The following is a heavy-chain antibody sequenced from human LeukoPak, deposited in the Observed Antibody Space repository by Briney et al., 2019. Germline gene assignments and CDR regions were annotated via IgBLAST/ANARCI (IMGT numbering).Heavy chain of an antibody. CDR3: ARGGSSWQSFDY. CDR1: GDSISSYY. D-gene: IGHD6-13*01. V-gene: IGHV4-4*07. Sequence: SETPSLTCTVSGDSISSYYWSWIRQPAGKGLEWIGRIYTSGSTNYNPSLKSRVTMSVDTSKNQFSLKLSSVTAADTAVCYCARGGSSWQSFDYWGQGTLVNLSS. CDR2: IYTSGST. J-gene: IGHJ4*02.